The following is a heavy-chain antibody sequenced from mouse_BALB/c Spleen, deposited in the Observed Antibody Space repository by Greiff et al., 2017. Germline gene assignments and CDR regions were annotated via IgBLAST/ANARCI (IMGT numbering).Heavy chain of an antibody. Sequence: EVKVVESGGGLVQPGGSRKLSCAASGFTFSSFGMHWVRQAPEKGLEWVAYISSGSSTIYYADTVKGRFTISRDNPKNTLFLQMTSLRSEDTAMYYCAREPPYYGNVTLAYWGQGTLVTVSA. CDR1: GFTFSSFG. J-gene: IGHJ3*01. V-gene: IGHV5-17*02. CDR2: ISSGSSTI. CDR3: AREPPYYGNVTLAY. D-gene: IGHD2-10*01.